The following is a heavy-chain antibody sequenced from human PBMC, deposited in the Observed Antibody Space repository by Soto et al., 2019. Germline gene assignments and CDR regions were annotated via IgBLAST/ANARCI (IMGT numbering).Heavy chain of an antibody. CDR1: GGSISSGGYY. V-gene: IGHV4-31*03. D-gene: IGHD6-19*01. J-gene: IGHJ4*02. Sequence: PSETLSLTCTISGGSISSGGYYWSWIRQHPGKGLEWIGYIYYSGSTYYNPSLKSRVTISVDTSKNQFSLKLSSVTAADTAVYYCARVRSGWGIDYWGQGTLVTVSS. CDR3: ARVRSGWGIDY. CDR2: IYYSGST.